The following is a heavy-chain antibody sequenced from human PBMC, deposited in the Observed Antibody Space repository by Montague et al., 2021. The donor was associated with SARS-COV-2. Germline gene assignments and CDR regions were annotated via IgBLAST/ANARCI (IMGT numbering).Heavy chain of an antibody. V-gene: IGHV4-31*03. J-gene: IGHJ4*02. D-gene: IGHD2-8*01. CDR1: GGSISSGGYY. CDR2: IYYSGST. CDR3: ARCCMLDSRAPFAVDY. Sequence: TLSLTCTVSGGSISSGGYYWSWIRQHPGKGLEWIGYIYYSGSTYYNPSLKSRVTISVDTSKNQFSLKLSSVTAADTAVYYCARCCMLDSRAPFAVDYWGQGTLVTVSS.